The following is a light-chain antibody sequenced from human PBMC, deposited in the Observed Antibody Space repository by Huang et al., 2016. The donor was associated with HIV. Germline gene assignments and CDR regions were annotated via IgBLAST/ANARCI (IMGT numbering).Light chain of an antibody. CDR1: QSISNY. CDR3: QQSYSTPRT. CDR2: VTS. J-gene: IGKJ1*01. Sequence: DIQMTQSPSSLSGSLGDRVTISCRASQSISNYLNWYQHKSGRAPKLLIYVTSTLQSGVPSRFSASGSGTDFTLTISDLQREDVATYYCQQSYSTPRTFGQGTKVEIK. V-gene: IGKV1-39*01.